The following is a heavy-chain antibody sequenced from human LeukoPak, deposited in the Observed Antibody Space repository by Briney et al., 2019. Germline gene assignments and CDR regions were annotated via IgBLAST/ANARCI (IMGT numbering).Heavy chain of an antibody. J-gene: IGHJ4*02. CDR2: IYYSGST. CDR1: GGSISSSCYY. V-gene: IGHV4-39*01. CDR3: ASAAYYYDSSGYSPIMSGYFDY. Sequence: TASETLSLTCTVSGGSISSSCYYWGWIRQPPGKGLEWIGSIYYSGSTYYNPSLKSRVTISVDTSKNQFSLKLSSVTAADTAVYYCASAAYYYDSSGYSPIMSGYFDYWGQGTLVTVSS. D-gene: IGHD3-22*01.